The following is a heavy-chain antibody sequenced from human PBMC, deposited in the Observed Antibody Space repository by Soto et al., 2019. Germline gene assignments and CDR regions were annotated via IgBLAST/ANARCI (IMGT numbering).Heavy chain of an antibody. CDR3: SSYRSSSKDFQH. J-gene: IGHJ1*01. CDR2: TYYRSKWYN. Sequence: PSQTLSLTCAISGDSVSSNNGAWNWIRQSPSRGLEWLGRTYYRSKWYNDYAGSVKSRISITPDTSKNQFSLQLNSVTPEDSAVYYCSSYRSSSKDFQHWGQGTLVTVSS. D-gene: IGHD6-6*01. CDR1: GDSVSSNNGA. V-gene: IGHV6-1*01.